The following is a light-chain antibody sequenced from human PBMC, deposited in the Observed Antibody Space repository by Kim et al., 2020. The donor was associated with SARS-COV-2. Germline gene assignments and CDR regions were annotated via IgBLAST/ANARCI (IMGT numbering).Light chain of an antibody. Sequence: SYELTQPLSVSVALGQTATISCGGDKLEMKNVHWYQQRPGQAPVLVIYRDTKRPSGIPERFSGSISESTATLTISGAQVGDEADFYCQVWDSSTAVFGGGTKLTVL. J-gene: IGLJ3*02. CDR3: QVWDSSTAV. CDR2: RDT. V-gene: IGLV3-9*01. CDR1: KLEMKN.